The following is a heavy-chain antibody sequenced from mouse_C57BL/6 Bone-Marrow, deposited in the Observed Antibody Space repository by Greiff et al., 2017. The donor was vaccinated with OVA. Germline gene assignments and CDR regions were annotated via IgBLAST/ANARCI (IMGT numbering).Heavy chain of an antibody. Sequence: QVQLQQSDAELVKPGASVKISCKVSGYTFTDHTIHWMKQRPEQGLEWIGYIYPRDGSTKYNEKFKGKATLTADKSSSTAYMQLNSLTSEDSAVYFCARQGIYYYGSSSRWAFDVWGTGTTVTVSS. CDR1: GYTFTDHT. CDR3: ARQGIYYYGSSSRWAFDV. D-gene: IGHD1-1*01. CDR2: IYPRDGST. J-gene: IGHJ1*03. V-gene: IGHV1-78*01.